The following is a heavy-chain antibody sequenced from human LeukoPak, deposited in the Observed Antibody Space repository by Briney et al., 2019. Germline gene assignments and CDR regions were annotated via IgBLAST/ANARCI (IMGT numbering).Heavy chain of an antibody. V-gene: IGHV3-21*01. Sequence: PGGSLRLSCAASGFTFDTYTMNWVRQAPGKGLEWVSSISSNSNYKYYADSVKGRFTVSRDNSKNTLYLQMNSLRAEDTAVYYCAKGGGYCGGDCYPRDAFDIWGQGTMVTVSS. D-gene: IGHD2-21*02. CDR1: GFTFDTYT. CDR3: AKGGGYCGGDCYPRDAFDI. CDR2: ISSNSNYK. J-gene: IGHJ3*02.